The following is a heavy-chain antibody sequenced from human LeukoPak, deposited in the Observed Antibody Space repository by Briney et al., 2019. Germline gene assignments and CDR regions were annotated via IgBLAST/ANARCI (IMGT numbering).Heavy chain of an antibody. D-gene: IGHD4-17*01. CDR2: INYRGTT. J-gene: IGHJ4*02. V-gene: IGHV4-59*08. CDR1: GVSIGTYY. CDR3: ARLVDYVLEY. Sequence: SETLSLTCSVSGVSIGTYYWGGVRQPPGKGLEWIGYINYRGTTSYNPSLKSRVTISVDTSKNQFFLNLMSATAADTAVYYCARLVDYVLEYWGLGTLVTVSS.